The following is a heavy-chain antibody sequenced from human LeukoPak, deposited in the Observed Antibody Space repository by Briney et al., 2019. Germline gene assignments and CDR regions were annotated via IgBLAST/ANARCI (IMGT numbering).Heavy chain of an antibody. D-gene: IGHD3-22*01. CDR3: ARDRGYDSSGYKYYFGY. V-gene: IGHV1-18*01. Sequence: ASVKVSCKASGYTFTSYGISWVRQAPGQGLEWMGWISAYNGNTNYAQKLQGRVTMTTDTSTSTAYMELRSLRSDDTAVYYCARDRGYDSSGYKYYFGYWGQGTLVTVSS. CDR2: ISAYNGNT. J-gene: IGHJ4*02. CDR1: GYTFTSYG.